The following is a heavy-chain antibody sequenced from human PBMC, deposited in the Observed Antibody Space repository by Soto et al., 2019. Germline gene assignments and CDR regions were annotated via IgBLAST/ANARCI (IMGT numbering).Heavy chain of an antibody. V-gene: IGHV3-74*01. J-gene: IGHJ4*02. CDR3: ARDGEGY. CDR2: INTDGRET. Sequence: TGGPLRLPCAASGFIFINYWMHCVRQVPGKGLVWVSRINTDGRETNYADSVKGRFTVSRDNDKNTQFLQMNSLRVEDTAVYYCARDGEGYWGQGTLVTVSA. D-gene: IGHD2-21*01. CDR1: GFIFINYW.